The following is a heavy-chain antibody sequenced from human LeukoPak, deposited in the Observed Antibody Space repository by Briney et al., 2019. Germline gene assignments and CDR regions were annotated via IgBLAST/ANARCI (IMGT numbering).Heavy chain of an antibody. CDR2: IYPGDSDT. Sequence: GESLKISCKGSGYSFTSYWIGWVRQMPGKGLEWMGIIYPGDSDTRYSPSFQGQVTISADKSISTAYLQWSSLKASDTAMYYCARPRGDYYDSSGYPHLLDYWGQGTLVTVSS. D-gene: IGHD3-22*01. CDR1: GYSFTSYW. V-gene: IGHV5-51*01. J-gene: IGHJ4*02. CDR3: ARPRGDYYDSSGYPHLLDY.